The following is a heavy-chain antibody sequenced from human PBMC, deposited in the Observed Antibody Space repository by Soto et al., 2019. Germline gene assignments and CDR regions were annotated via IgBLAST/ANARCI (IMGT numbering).Heavy chain of an antibody. V-gene: IGHV3-21*01. CDR1: GFTFSSYS. J-gene: IGHJ4*02. D-gene: IGHD6-19*01. Sequence: GGSLRLSCAASGFTFSSYSMNWVRQAPGKGLEWVSSISSCSSYIYYADSVKGRFTISRDNAENSLYLQMNSLRAEDTAVYYCARDPSSGWSPDYWGQGTLVTVSS. CDR3: ARDPSSGWSPDY. CDR2: ISSCSSYI.